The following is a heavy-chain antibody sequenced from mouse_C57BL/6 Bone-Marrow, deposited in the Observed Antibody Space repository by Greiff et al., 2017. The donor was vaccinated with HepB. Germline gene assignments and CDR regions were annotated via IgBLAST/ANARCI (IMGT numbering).Heavy chain of an antibody. D-gene: IGHD1-1*01. J-gene: IGHJ2*01. CDR2: ISYDGSN. V-gene: IGHV3-6*01. CDR1: GYSITSGYY. CDR3: AREKSQSQRVNYYGSSYYFDY. Sequence: EVQLQESGPGLVKPSQSLSLTCSVTGYSITSGYYWNWIRQFPGNKLEWMGYISYDGSNNYNPSLKNRISITRDTSKNQFFLKLNSVTTEDTATYYCAREKSQSQRVNYYGSSYYFDYWGQGTTLTVSS.